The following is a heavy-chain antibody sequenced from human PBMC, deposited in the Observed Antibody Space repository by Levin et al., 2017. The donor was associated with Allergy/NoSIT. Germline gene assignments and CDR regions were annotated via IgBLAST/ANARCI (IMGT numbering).Heavy chain of an antibody. V-gene: IGHV3-53*01. CDR1: GFTVSSTY. J-gene: IGHJ4*02. CDR3: ARGDIVRGPFDY. Sequence: LSLTCAASGFTVSSTYMSWVRQAPGKGLEWVSVIYSGGSTYYADSVKGRFTISRDNSKNTLYLQMNSLRAEDTAVYYCARGDIVRGPFDYWGQGTLVTVSS. CDR2: IYSGGST. D-gene: IGHD2-15*01.